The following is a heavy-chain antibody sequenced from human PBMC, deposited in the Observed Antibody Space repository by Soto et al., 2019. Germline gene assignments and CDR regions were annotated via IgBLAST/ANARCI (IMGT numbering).Heavy chain of an antibody. J-gene: IGHJ4*02. CDR1: GYTFSTYA. V-gene: IGHV1-3*01. D-gene: IGHD2-2*02. CDR2: INAGNGKT. CDR3: ARAGDDCSTTSCYMIDY. Sequence: ASVKVSCKGSGYTFSTYAIHWVRQAPGQRLEWMGWINAGNGKTKYSQKFQDRVTITRDTSATTAYMELSSLTSEDTAVYYCARAGDDCSTTSCYMIDYWGQGTLVTVSS.